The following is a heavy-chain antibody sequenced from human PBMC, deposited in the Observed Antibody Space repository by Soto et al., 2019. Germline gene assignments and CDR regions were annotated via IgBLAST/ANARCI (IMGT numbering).Heavy chain of an antibody. Sequence: VGSVRLSCASFVSILTRYSMNCVRQSPGKWLEWVSAISDSGTSTYYADSVKGRFTISRDNSKNTLYLQMNSLRVEDTATYYCAKGSYIWSGKMTRDFDYGGQATQVPV. V-gene: IGHV3-23*01. CDR2: ISDSGTST. J-gene: IGHJ4*02. CDR1: VSILTRYS. D-gene: IGHD3-3*01. CDR3: AKGSYIWSGKMTRDFDY.